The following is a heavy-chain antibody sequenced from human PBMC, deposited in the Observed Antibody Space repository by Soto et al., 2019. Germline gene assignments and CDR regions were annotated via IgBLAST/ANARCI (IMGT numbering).Heavy chain of an antibody. CDR2: ISFSDGGT. V-gene: IGHV3-23*01. CDR1: GFTFSSYA. D-gene: IGHD2-15*01. Sequence: EEQLLESGGGLIQPGGSLRLACAASGFTFSSYAMTWVRQAPGKGLEWVSSISFSDGGTYYADTVKGRLTISRDNSKNKLFLQMNSLRVEDTAFYYCVKDDRILGRRYFDLWGRGTLVTVSS. J-gene: IGHJ2*01. CDR3: VKDDRILGRRYFDL.